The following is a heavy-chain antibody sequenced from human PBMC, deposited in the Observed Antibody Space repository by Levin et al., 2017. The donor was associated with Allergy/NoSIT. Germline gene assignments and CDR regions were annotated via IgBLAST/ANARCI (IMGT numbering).Heavy chain of an antibody. CDR1: GYTFTTYD. CDR2: MNPNSGKT. V-gene: IGHV1-8*01. Sequence: GESLKISCKASGYTFTTYDINWVRQATGQGLEWMGWMNPNSGKTGCAQRFQGRVTMTRNTSTSTAYMELSSLRSEATAVYYCARGRTDYDCWGGFFAGAGSTPATDYWGQGTLVTVSS. J-gene: IGHJ4*02. CDR3: ARGRTDYDCWGGFFAGAGSTPATDY. D-gene: IGHD3-3*01.